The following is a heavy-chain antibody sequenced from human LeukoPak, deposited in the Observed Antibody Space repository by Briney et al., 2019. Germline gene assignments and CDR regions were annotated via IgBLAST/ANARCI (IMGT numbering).Heavy chain of an antibody. CDR2: IYHSETT. D-gene: IGHD5-12*01. J-gene: IGHJ4*02. V-gene: IGHV4-4*02. Sequence: SETLSLTCAVSGGSISSSNWWSWVRQSPGKGLEWIGEIYHSETTNYNPSLKSRVTISVDKSKNQFSLKLSSVTAADTAVYYCAVKGAVSGSFDYWGQGTLVTVSS. CDR3: AVKGAVSGSFDY. CDR1: GGSISSSNW.